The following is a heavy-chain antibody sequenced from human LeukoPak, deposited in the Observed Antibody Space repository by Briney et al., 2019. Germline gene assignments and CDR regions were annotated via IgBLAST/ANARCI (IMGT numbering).Heavy chain of an antibody. CDR3: ARDEETEDIVVVPAASDY. Sequence: ASVKVSCKASGYTFTSYGISWARQAPGQGLEWMGWISAYNGNTNYAQKLQGRVTMTTDTSTSTAYMELRSLRSDDTAVYYCARDEETEDIVVVPAASDYWGQGTLVTVSS. CDR1: GYTFTSYG. CDR2: ISAYNGNT. J-gene: IGHJ4*02. D-gene: IGHD2-2*01. V-gene: IGHV1-18*04.